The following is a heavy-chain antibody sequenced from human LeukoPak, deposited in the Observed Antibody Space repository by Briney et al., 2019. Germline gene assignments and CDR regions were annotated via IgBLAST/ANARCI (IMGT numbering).Heavy chain of an antibody. CDR3: ATLFFWSGSY. CDR2: IKEDGSEK. Sequence: PGGSLRLSCAASGFTFSNYWMSWVRQAPGKGLEWVANIKEDGSEKYYVDSLKGRFTISRDNAKNSLYLQMNSLRAEDTAVYYCATLFFWSGSYWGQGTLVTVSS. V-gene: IGHV3-7*01. J-gene: IGHJ4*02. D-gene: IGHD3-3*01. CDR1: GFTFSNYW.